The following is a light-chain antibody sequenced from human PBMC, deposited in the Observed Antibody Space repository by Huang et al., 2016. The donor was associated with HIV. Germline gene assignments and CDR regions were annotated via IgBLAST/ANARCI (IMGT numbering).Light chain of an antibody. Sequence: IRMTQSPSSLPASTGDRVTITCRASQTVGTSLARYQQRPGRAPVLLIYDASTLQRGVPSRCSGSGSRTVFTLTIGCLQVEDAATYYCQHSDGLSPLTFGGGT. J-gene: IGKJ4*01. CDR1: QTVGTS. CDR3: QHSDGLSPLT. V-gene: IGKV1-8*01. CDR2: DAS.